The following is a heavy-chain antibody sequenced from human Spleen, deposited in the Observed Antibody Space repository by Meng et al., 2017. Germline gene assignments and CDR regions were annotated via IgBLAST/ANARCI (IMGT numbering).Heavy chain of an antibody. CDR1: GFTFSSYA. J-gene: IGHJ3*02. D-gene: IGHD2-15*01. CDR2: TSYDGSDK. Sequence: GGSLRLSCAASGFTFSSYAMYWVRQAPGKGLDWVAVTSYDGSDKYYADSVKGRFTISRDNSKNTLYLQMNSLRAEDTAVYYCARVNSGWWLRLAFDIWGQGTMVTVSS. CDR3: ARVNSGWWLRLAFDI. V-gene: IGHV3-30*04.